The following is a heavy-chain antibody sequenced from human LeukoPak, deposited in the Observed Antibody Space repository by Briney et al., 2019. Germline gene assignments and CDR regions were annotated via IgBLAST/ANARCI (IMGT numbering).Heavy chain of an antibody. CDR3: ARDLVVVVPAANWSAKYNWFDP. Sequence: ASETLSLTCTVSGGSIRSSDYYWGWIRQPPGKGLEWVGNIYYSGSTYYNPSLESRVTISVDMSLTQFSLRLTSVTAADTAVYYCARDLVVVVPAANWSAKYNWFDPWGQGTLVTVSS. D-gene: IGHD2-2*01. CDR1: GGSIRSSDYY. V-gene: IGHV4-39*07. CDR2: IYYSGST. J-gene: IGHJ5*02.